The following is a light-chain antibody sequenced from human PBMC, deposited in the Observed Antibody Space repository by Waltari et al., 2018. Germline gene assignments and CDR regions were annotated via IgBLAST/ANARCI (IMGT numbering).Light chain of an antibody. CDR2: GAS. J-gene: IGKJ1*01. CDR1: QSVGRS. CDR3: QHYVRLPVT. Sequence: EIVLTQSPGTLSLSPGERATLSCRASQSVGRSLAWYQQKRGQAPRLLIYGASTRAIGIPDRFSGSGSGTDFSLTISRLEPEDFAVYYCQHYVRLPVTFGQGTKVEI. V-gene: IGKV3-20*01.